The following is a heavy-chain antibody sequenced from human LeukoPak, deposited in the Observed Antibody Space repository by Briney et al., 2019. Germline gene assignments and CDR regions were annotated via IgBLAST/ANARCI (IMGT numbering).Heavy chain of an antibody. CDR3: ARRVAARRVDDY. CDR2: MNPNSGNT. Sequence: GASVKVSCKASGYTFTSYDTNWVRQATGQGLEWMGWMNPNSGNTGYAQKFQGRVTMTRNTSISTAYMELSSLRSEDTAVYYCARRVAARRVDDYWGQGTLVTVSS. D-gene: IGHD6-6*01. CDR1: GYTFTSYD. V-gene: IGHV1-8*01. J-gene: IGHJ4*02.